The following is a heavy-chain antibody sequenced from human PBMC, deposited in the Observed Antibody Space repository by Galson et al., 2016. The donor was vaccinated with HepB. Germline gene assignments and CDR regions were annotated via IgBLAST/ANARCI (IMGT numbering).Heavy chain of an antibody. J-gene: IGHJ6*02. Sequence: SLRLSCAASGFTFSSYSMNWVRQAPGKGLEWVSSIRSSSSAIYYSDSVKGRFTISRDNAKNSLYLQMNSLRDEDTAVYYCARDRVSGDFWSGYYTGIGMDFWGQGTTVTVSS. CDR3: ARDRVSGDFWSGYYTGIGMDF. V-gene: IGHV3-48*02. CDR1: GFTFSSYS. CDR2: IRSSSSAI. D-gene: IGHD3-3*01.